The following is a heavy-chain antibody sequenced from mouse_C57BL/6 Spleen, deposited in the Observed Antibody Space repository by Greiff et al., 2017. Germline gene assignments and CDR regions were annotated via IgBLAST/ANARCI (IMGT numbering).Heavy chain of an antibody. CDR1: GFTFSSYA. V-gene: IGHV5-4*01. J-gene: IGHJ1*03. CDR2: ISDGGSYT. CDR3: ARNYYGSSYGGYCDV. D-gene: IGHD1-1*01. Sequence: DVHLVESGGGLVKPGGSLKLSCAASGFTFSSYAMSWVRQTPEKRLEWVATISDGGSYTYYPDNVKGRFTISRDNAKNNLYLQMSHLKSEDTAMYYCARNYYGSSYGGYCDVWGTGTTVTVSS.